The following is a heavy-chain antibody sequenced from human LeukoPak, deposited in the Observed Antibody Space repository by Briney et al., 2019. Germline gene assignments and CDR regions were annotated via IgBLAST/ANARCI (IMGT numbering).Heavy chain of an antibody. Sequence: PGGSLRLSCAASGFTFSSCAMTWVRQAPGKGLEWVSTITGSGQTAYYSDSVKGRFTPSRDNSKNTLYLEMSSLRAEDTGIYYCAEGVVLVNVAYLEKWGQGTLVTVSS. CDR3: AEGVVLVNVAYLEK. J-gene: IGHJ4*02. D-gene: IGHD3-3*01. CDR1: GFTFSSCA. CDR2: ITGSGQTA. V-gene: IGHV3-23*01.